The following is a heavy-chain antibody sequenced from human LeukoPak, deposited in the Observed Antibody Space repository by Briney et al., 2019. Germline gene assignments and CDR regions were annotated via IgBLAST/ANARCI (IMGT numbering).Heavy chain of an antibody. CDR2: IYYSGST. CDR3: ARQRVAATEYNWFDP. Sequence: SETLSLTCTVSGGSISSGDYYWSWIRQPPGKARKGMGYIYYSGSTYYNPSLKSRVTISVDTSKNQFSLKLSSVTAADTAAYYCARQRVAATEYNWFDPWGQGTLVTVSS. CDR1: GGSISSGDYY. V-gene: IGHV4-30-4*01. J-gene: IGHJ5*02. D-gene: IGHD2-15*01.